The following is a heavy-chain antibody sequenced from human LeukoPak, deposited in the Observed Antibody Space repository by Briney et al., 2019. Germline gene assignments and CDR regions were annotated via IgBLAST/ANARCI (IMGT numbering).Heavy chain of an antibody. CDR2: INHSGST. J-gene: IGHJ4*02. Sequence: PSETLSLTCAVYGGSFRGYYWSWIRQPPGKGLEWIGEINHSGSTNYNPSLKSRVTISVDTSKNQFSLKLSSVTAADTAVYYCASEVGATGLDYWGQGTLVTVSS. D-gene: IGHD1-26*01. CDR1: GGSFRGYY. V-gene: IGHV4-34*01. CDR3: ASEVGATGLDY.